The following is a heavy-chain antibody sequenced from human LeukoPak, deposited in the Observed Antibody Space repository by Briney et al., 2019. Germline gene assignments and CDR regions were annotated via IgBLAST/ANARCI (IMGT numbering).Heavy chain of an antibody. J-gene: IGHJ4*02. V-gene: IGHV4-4*02. D-gene: IGHD3-22*01. Sequence: SETLSLTCAVSGGSISSSNWWSWVRQPPGKGLEWIGEIYHSGSTNYNPSLKSRVTISVDTSKNQFSLKLSSVTAADTAVYYCLTYYYDSSGYYYFDYWGQGTLVTVSS. CDR2: IYHSGST. CDR3: LTYYYDSSGYYYFDY. CDR1: GGSISSSNW.